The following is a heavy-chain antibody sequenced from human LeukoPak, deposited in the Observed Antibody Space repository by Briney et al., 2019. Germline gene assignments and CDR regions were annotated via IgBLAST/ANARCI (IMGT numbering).Heavy chain of an antibody. D-gene: IGHD6-19*01. V-gene: IGHV1-2*02. Sequence: GASVKVSCKASGYTFTGYYMHWVRQAPAQGLEWMGWINPNSGGTNYAQKFQGRVTMTRDTSISTAYMELSRLRSDDTAVYYCARVLAVARPAGEYFDYWGQGTLVTVSS. J-gene: IGHJ4*02. CDR3: ARVLAVARPAGEYFDY. CDR1: GYTFTGYY. CDR2: INPNSGGT.